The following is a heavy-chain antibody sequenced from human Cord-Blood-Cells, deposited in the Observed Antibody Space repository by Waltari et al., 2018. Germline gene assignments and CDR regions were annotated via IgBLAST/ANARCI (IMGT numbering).Heavy chain of an antibody. CDR3: ARVGLDCSSTSCYEYFQH. V-gene: IGHV1-2*02. Sequence: ASVKVSCKASGYTFTGYYMHWVRQAPGQGLEWMGWINPNSGGTNYAQKFQGRVTMTRDTSISTAYMELSRLRSDDTAVYYCARVGLDCSSTSCYEYFQHWGQGTLVTVSS. J-gene: IGHJ1*01. D-gene: IGHD2-2*01. CDR2: INPNSGGT. CDR1: GYTFTGYY.